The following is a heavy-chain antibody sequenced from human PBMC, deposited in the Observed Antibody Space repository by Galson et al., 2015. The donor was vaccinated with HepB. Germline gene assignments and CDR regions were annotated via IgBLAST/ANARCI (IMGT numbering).Heavy chain of an antibody. Sequence: SLRLSCAASGFTFSNAWMSWVRQAPGKGLEWVGRIKSKTDGGTTDYAAPVKGRFTISRDDSKNTLYLQMNSLKTEDTAVYYCTTADIVVVPAAPDAFDIWGQGTMVTVSS. CDR2: IKSKTDGGTT. V-gene: IGHV3-15*01. CDR1: GFTFSNAW. CDR3: TTADIVVVPAAPDAFDI. J-gene: IGHJ3*02. D-gene: IGHD2-2*01.